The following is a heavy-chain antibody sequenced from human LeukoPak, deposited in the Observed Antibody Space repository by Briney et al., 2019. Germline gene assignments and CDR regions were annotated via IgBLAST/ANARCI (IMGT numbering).Heavy chain of an antibody. Sequence: RGSLRLSCAASGISFSTCAMSWVGQAPGKGLEWVSTISGTGDRTCYADSVKGRFTISRDNSKNTLYLQMDSLRADDTALFYCAKGHSDYGTGFDCWGHGDLVPVSS. V-gene: IGHV3-23*01. CDR2: ISGTGDRT. D-gene: IGHD4-17*01. CDR1: GISFSTCA. J-gene: IGHJ4*01. CDR3: AKGHSDYGTGFDC.